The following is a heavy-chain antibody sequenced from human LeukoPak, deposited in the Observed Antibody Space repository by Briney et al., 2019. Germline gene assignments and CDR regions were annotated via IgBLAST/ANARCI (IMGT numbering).Heavy chain of an antibody. CDR1: GGSISSYY. J-gene: IGHJ5*02. CDR3: ARSGGSNYNWFDP. V-gene: IGHV4-59*08. CDR2: IYYSGST. D-gene: IGHD2-15*01. Sequence: SETLSLTCTVSGGSISSYYWSWIRQPPGKGLEWIGYIYYSGSTNYNHSLKSRVTISVDTSKNQVSLKLSSVTAADTAVYYCARSGGSNYNWFDPWAQGTLVTVSS.